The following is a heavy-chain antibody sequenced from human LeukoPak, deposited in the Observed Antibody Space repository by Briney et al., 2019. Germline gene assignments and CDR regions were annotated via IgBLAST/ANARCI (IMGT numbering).Heavy chain of an antibody. CDR3: AKEMSNYYGSGSYYNEDGAAMDV. J-gene: IGHJ6*04. CDR1: GFTFSSYG. CDR2: IWYDGSNK. V-gene: IGHV3-33*06. Sequence: GGSLRLSCAASGFTFSSYGMHWVRQAPGKGLEWVAVIWYDGSNKYYADSVKGRFTISRDNSENTLYLQMNSLRAEDTAVYYCAKEMSNYYGSGSYYNEDGAAMDVWGKGTTVTVSS. D-gene: IGHD3-10*01.